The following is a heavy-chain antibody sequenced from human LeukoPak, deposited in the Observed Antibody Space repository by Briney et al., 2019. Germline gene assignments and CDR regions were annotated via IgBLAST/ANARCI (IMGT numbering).Heavy chain of an antibody. V-gene: IGHV3-74*01. D-gene: IGHD3-22*01. CDR3: AMIKEG. Sequence: GGSLRLSCAASGFTFSNNWMHWVRQAPGKGLVWISRINSDGRTTTYADSVKGRFTISRDNAKNTLYLQMNSLRAEDTAVYYCAMIKEGWGQGTLVTVSS. J-gene: IGHJ4*02. CDR2: INSDGRTT. CDR1: GFTFSNNW.